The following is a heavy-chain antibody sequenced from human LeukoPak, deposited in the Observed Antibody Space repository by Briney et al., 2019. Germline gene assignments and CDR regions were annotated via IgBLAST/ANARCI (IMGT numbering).Heavy chain of an antibody. CDR2: INHSGST. V-gene: IGHV4-34*01. CDR1: GGSFSGYY. Sequence: SETLSLTCAVYGGSFSGYYWSWIRQPPGKGLESIGEINHSGSTNYNPSLKSRVTISVDTSKNQFSLKLSSVTAADTAVYYCARTGEYYDFWSGYYGYYYYYYMDVWGKGTTVTVSS. D-gene: IGHD3-3*01. CDR3: ARTGEYYDFWSGYYGYYYYYYMDV. J-gene: IGHJ6*03.